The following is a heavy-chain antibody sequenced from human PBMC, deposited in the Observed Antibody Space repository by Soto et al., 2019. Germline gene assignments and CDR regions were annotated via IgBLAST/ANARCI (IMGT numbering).Heavy chain of an antibody. CDR1: GGSFSGYY. D-gene: IGHD3-10*01. CDR2: INHSGST. J-gene: IGHJ5*02. V-gene: IGHV4-34*01. CDR3: ARAKLLWFGELFGGWFDP. Sequence: QVQLQQWGAGLLKPSETLSLTCAVYGGSFSGYYWSWIRQPPGKGLEWIGEINHSGSTNYNPSLKSRVTISVDTSKNQFSLKLSSVTAADTAVYYCARAKLLWFGELFGGWFDPWGQGTLVTVSS.